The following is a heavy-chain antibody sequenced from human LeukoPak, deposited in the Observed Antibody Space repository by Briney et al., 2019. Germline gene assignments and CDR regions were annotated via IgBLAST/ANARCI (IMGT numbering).Heavy chain of an antibody. CDR2: IYHSGST. CDR1: GGSISSSNW. Sequence: SGTLSLTYAVSGGSISSSNWWSWVRQPPGKGLEWIGEIYHSGSTNYNPSLKSRVTISVDKSKNQFSLKLSSVTAADTAVYYCARDRVDSGSPFDPWGQGTLVTVSS. J-gene: IGHJ5*02. CDR3: ARDRVDSGSPFDP. D-gene: IGHD3-22*01. V-gene: IGHV4-4*02.